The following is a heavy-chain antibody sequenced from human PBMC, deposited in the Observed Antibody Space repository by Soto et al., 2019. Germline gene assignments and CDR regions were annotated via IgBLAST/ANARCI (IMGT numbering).Heavy chain of an antibody. V-gene: IGHV1-3*01. CDR1: GYTFISYA. CDR3: ARSSGSPGADIGYYFGMDV. D-gene: IGHD2-15*01. CDR2: INAGNGNT. Sequence: QVQLVQSGADVKKPGASVKISCKASGYTFISYAMHWVRQAPGQRLEWMGWINAGNGNTKYSQKFQGRVTITRETSATTAYMELTSLRSDDTAVYYCARSSGSPGADIGYYFGMDVWGQGTTVTVSS. J-gene: IGHJ6*02.